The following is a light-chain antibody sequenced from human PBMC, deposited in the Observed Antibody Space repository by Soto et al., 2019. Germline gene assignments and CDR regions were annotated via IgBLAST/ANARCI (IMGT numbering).Light chain of an antibody. V-gene: IGLV2-14*03. CDR3: YSYTSSNTYV. J-gene: IGLJ1*01. CDR1: SSEVGGYNY. Sequence: QSVLTQPASVSGSPGQSITISCTGTSSEVGGYNYVSWYQHHPCKVPQLLIYDVSNRPSGVSNRFSGSKSGNTASLTFSGLQAEDEADYYCYSYTSSNTYVFGTGTKVTVL. CDR2: DVS.